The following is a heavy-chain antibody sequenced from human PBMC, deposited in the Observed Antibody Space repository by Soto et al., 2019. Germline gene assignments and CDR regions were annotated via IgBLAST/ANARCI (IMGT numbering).Heavy chain of an antibody. CDR3: ARGEGYDILTGYYNYYYYYGMDV. Sequence: VGSLRLSGAASGFTFSSYDMHWVRQATGKGLEWVSVIGTAGDTYYPGSVKGRFTNSRENAKNSLYLQMNSLRAGDTAVYYCARGEGYDILTGYYNYYYYYGMDVWGQGTTVTVSS. CDR1: GFTFSSYD. D-gene: IGHD3-9*01. CDR2: IGTAGDT. J-gene: IGHJ6*02. V-gene: IGHV3-13*01.